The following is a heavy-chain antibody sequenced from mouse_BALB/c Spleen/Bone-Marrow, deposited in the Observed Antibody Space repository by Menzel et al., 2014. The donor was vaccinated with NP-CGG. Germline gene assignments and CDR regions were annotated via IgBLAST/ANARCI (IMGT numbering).Heavy chain of an antibody. CDR2: INPDSSTI. J-gene: IGHJ4*01. CDR3: ARPRGNYAMDY. Sequence: EVQGVESGGGLVQPGGSLKLSCAASGFDFSRYWMSWVRQAPGKGLEWIGEINPDSSTINYTPFLKDKFIISRDNAKNTLYLQMSKVRSEDTALYYCARPRGNYAMDYWGQGTSVTVSS. V-gene: IGHV4-1*02. CDR1: GFDFSRYW.